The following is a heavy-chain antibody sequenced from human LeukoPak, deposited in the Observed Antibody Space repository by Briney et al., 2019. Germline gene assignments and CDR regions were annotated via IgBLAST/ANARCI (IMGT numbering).Heavy chain of an antibody. Sequence: SETLSLTCTVSGGSISSSSYYWGWIRQPPGKGLEYIGNIYYSGTTYYNPSLKSRVTLSVDTSKNQFSLKLSSVTAADTAVYYCARTQSGTYLYCFDSWGQGTLVTVSS. J-gene: IGHJ4*02. CDR1: GGSISSSSYY. V-gene: IGHV4-39*01. CDR3: ARTQSGTYLYCFDS. D-gene: IGHD1-26*01. CDR2: IYYSGTT.